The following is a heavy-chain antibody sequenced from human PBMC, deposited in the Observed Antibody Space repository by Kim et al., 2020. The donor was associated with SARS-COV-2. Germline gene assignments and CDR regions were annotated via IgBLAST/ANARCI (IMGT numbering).Heavy chain of an antibody. V-gene: IGHV3-23*01. D-gene: IGHD3-10*01. CDR3: AKGLITMVRDRFDP. J-gene: IGHJ5*02. Sequence: YADSVKGRFTISRDNSKNTLYLQMNSLRAEDTAVYYCAKGLITMVRDRFDPWGQGTLVTVSS.